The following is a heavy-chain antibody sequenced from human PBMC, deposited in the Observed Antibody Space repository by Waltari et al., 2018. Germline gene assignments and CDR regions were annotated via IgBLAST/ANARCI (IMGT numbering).Heavy chain of an antibody. Sequence: QVQLQESGPAVVKPSETLSLTCAVSGGSIDGGYGWSWVRQAPGKGLEWIGEINHSGSTNYNPSLKSRVTISVDTSKNQFSLKLSSVTAADTAVYYCARGWGLPSYVWGSYRSGWFDPWG. V-gene: IGHV4-4*02. J-gene: IGHJ5*02. CDR1: GGSIDGGYG. CDR3: ARGWGLPSYVWGSYRSGWFDP. CDR2: INHSGST. D-gene: IGHD3-16*02.